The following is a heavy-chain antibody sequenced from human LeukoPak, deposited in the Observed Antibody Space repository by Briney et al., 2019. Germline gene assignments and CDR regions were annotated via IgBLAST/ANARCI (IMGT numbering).Heavy chain of an antibody. CDR1: GYTFTSYG. CDR3: ARVRGRFGEFKRSSFDY. D-gene: IGHD3-10*01. CDR2: ISAYNGNT. J-gene: IGHJ4*02. V-gene: IGHV1-18*01. Sequence: ASVKVSCKASGYTFTSYGISWVRQAPGQGLEWMGWISAYNGNTNYAQKLQGRVTMTTDTSTSTAYMELRSLRSDDTAVYYCARVRGRFGEFKRSSFDYWGQGTLVTVSS.